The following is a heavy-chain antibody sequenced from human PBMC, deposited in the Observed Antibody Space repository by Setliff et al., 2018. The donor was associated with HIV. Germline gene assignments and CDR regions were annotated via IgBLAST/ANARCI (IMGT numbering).Heavy chain of an antibody. V-gene: IGHV1-46*01. CDR1: GYTFTSYY. J-gene: IGHJ4*02. D-gene: IGHD3-22*01. CDR3: ARVDYYDSSGYWHFDY. Sequence: ASVKVSCKVSGYTFTSYYMHWVRQAPGQGLEWMGIINPSSGSTTYAQKFQGRVTITRDTSASTAYLELSSLRSEDTAVYYCARVDYYDSSGYWHFDYWGQGTLVTVPQ. CDR2: INPSSGST.